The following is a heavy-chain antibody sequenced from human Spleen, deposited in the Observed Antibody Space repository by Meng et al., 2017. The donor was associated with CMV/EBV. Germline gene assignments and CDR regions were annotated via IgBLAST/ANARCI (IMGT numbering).Heavy chain of an antibody. Sequence: SETLSLTCAVYGGSFSGYYWSWIRQPPGKGLEWIGEINHSGSTNYNPSLKSRVTISVDTSKNQFSLKLSSVTAADTAVYYCARDGVATTDYYDSSGLYYYYGMDVWGQGTTVTVSS. CDR2: INHSGST. V-gene: IGHV4-34*01. CDR3: ARDGVATTDYYDSSGLYYYYGMDV. J-gene: IGHJ6*02. CDR1: GGSFSGYY. D-gene: IGHD3-22*01.